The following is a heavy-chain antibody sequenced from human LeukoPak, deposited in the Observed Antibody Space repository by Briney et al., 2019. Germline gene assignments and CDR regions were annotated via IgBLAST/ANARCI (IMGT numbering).Heavy chain of an antibody. V-gene: IGHV2-5*08. CDR1: GFSLSTSGMC. Sequence: SGPTLVNPTQTLTLTCTFSGFSLSTSGMCVSWIRQPPGKALEWLALIYWNDDKRYSPSLKSRLTITKDTSKNQVVLTMTNMDPVDTATYYCAHTSKRFEEKDLWFGESTFDYWGQGTLVTVSS. D-gene: IGHD3-10*01. CDR3: AHTSKRFEEKDLWFGESTFDY. CDR2: IYWNDDK. J-gene: IGHJ4*02.